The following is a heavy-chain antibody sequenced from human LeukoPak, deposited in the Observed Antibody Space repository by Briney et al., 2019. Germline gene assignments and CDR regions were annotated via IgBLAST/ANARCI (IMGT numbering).Heavy chain of an antibody. Sequence: GGSLRLSCAASGFTFSNAWMNWVRQPPGKGLEWVGRIRSKTSGGTTDYAAPVKGRFTISRDDSKNTLYLVINSLKTEDTAVYYCTTRGHLRGIDHWGQGTLVTVSS. CDR2: IRSKTSGGTT. CDR1: GFTFSNAW. J-gene: IGHJ4*02. V-gene: IGHV3-15*01. D-gene: IGHD3-10*01. CDR3: TTRGHLRGIDH.